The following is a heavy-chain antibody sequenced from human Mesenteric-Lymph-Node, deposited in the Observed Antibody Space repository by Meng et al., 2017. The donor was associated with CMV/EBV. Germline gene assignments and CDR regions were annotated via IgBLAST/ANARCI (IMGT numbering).Heavy chain of an antibody. V-gene: IGHV3-11*01. Sequence: GESLKISCAASGFTFSDFYMSWIRQAPGKGLEWVSYISGSGWTLYYGDSVKGRFAVSRDNAKDSLYLQMNSLTADDTAVYYCAREQFSSSSTRWFDPWGQGTLVTVSS. CDR1: GFTFSDFY. J-gene: IGHJ5*02. CDR2: ISGSGWTL. D-gene: IGHD6-6*01. CDR3: AREQFSSSSTRWFDP.